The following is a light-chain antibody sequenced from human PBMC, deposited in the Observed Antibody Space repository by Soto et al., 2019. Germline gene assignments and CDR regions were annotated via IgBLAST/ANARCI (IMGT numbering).Light chain of an antibody. CDR3: QQYNSYPYT. Sequence: DVQMTQSPSTLSASVGDRVTITCRASQSFSTWLAWYQQKPGKAPKLLIYKTSNLESGVPSRFSDSGSGTEFTLTISSLQPEDFATYYCQQYNSYPYTFGQGTKLEIK. CDR2: KTS. J-gene: IGKJ2*01. V-gene: IGKV1-5*03. CDR1: QSFSTW.